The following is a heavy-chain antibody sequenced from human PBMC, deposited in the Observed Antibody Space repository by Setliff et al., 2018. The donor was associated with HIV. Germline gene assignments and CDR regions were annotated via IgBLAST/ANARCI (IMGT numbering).Heavy chain of an antibody. J-gene: IGHJ5*02. CDR1: GYTLTELS. D-gene: IGHD3-3*01. Sequence: GASVKVSCKLSGYTLTELSRHWVRQAPGKGLEWMGGFDPEDGETIYAQKFQGRVTMTEDTSTDTAYMELSSLRSEDTAAYYCAFRSGFHAGLDAWGQGTLVTVSS. V-gene: IGHV1-24*01. CDR2: FDPEDGET. CDR3: AFRSGFHAGLDA.